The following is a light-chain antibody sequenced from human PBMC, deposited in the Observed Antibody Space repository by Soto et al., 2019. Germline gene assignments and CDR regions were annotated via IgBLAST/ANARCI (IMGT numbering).Light chain of an antibody. V-gene: IGKV1-5*03. Sequence: RVSQCTASLSASVGVRVGISCLASQNISSWLAWYQQKPGKAPKLLIYKASTLESGVPSRFSGSGSGTDFTLTISSVQPDDFATYYCQQDKTYSPTFGRGTKVDIK. CDR2: KAS. CDR1: QNISSW. CDR3: QQDKTYSPT. J-gene: IGKJ1*01.